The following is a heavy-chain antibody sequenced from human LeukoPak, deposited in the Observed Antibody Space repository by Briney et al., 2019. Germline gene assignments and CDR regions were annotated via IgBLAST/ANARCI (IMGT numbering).Heavy chain of an antibody. V-gene: IGHV4-39*07. CDR1: GDSINSNSYY. CDR2: ISYSGST. J-gene: IGHJ4*02. CDR3: ARDLGLHSLTFGY. D-gene: IGHD3-16*01. Sequence: ASETLSLTCTVSGDSINSNSYYWGWIRHPPGRGLEWIASISYSGSTYYSPSLKSRVTISLGTSKNHFSLKLSSVTAADTAFYYCARDLGLHSLTFGYWGQGALVIVSS.